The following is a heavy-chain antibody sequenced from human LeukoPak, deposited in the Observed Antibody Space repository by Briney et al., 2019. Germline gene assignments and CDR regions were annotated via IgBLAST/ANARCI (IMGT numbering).Heavy chain of an antibody. CDR3: ARECVAVAGTGGDYYYYMDV. CDR1: GYTFTSYD. Sequence: ASVKVSCKASGYTFTSYDINWVRQATGQGLEWMGWMNPNSGNIGYAQKFQGRVTITRNTSISTAYMELSSLRSEDTAVYYCARECVAVAGTGGDYYYYMDVWGKGTTVTVSS. D-gene: IGHD6-19*01. J-gene: IGHJ6*03. V-gene: IGHV1-8*03. CDR2: MNPNSGNI.